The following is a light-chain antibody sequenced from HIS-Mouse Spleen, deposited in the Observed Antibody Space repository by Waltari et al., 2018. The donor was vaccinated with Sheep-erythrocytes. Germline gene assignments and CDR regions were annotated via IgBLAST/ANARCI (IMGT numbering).Light chain of an antibody. J-gene: IGKJ1*01. CDR1: QSISSW. CDR3: QQSYSTPRT. CDR2: KAS. Sequence: DIQMTQSPSTLSASVGDRVTITCRASQSISSWLAWYQQKPGKAPKLLIYKASSLESGVPSRFSGSGSGTEFTLTISSLQPDDFATYYCQQSYSTPRTFCQVTKVEIK. V-gene: IGKV1-5*03.